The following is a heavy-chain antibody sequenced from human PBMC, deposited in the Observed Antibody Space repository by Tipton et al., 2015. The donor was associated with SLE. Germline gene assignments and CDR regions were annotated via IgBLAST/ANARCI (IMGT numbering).Heavy chain of an antibody. D-gene: IGHD1-26*01. J-gene: IGHJ6*02. Sequence: LVQPSDTLSLTCAVSGYSISSSNWWGWIRQPPGKGLEWIGYIYYSGSTNYNPSLKSRVTMSVDTSKNQFSLKLTSVTAADTAVYYCARDRRRRETYYYGLDVWGRGTTVTVSS. CDR1: GYSISSSNW. CDR3: ARDRRRRETYYYGLDV. CDR2: IYYSGST. V-gene: IGHV4-28*03.